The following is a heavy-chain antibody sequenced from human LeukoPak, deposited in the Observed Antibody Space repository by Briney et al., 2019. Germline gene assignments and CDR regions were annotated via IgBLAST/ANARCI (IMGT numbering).Heavy chain of an antibody. J-gene: IGHJ4*02. Sequence: SETPSLTCGVSGYSISRGYYWAWIRPPPGKGLEWIGTIYHTGSTYYTPSLGSRVTISVDTSKNEFSLNLNSVTAADTAVYYCARAGWIITSGIDYWGQGALVTVSS. CDR2: IYHTGST. V-gene: IGHV4-38-2*01. D-gene: IGHD3-10*01. CDR1: GYSISRGYY. CDR3: ARAGWIITSGIDY.